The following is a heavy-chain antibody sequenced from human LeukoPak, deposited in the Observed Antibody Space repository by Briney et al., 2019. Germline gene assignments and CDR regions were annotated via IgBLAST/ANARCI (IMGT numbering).Heavy chain of an antibody. CDR2: ISTSSSYI. Sequence: GGSLRLSCAAAGFKFDDYGMSWVRQAPGKGLEWVSSISTSSSYIYYADSVKGRFTISRDNAKKSLYLQMNSLRAEDTAVYYCARDRVGVSAYDSLFDYWGQGTLVTVSS. D-gene: IGHD5-12*01. CDR1: GFKFDDYG. V-gene: IGHV3-21*01. J-gene: IGHJ4*02. CDR3: ARDRVGVSAYDSLFDY.